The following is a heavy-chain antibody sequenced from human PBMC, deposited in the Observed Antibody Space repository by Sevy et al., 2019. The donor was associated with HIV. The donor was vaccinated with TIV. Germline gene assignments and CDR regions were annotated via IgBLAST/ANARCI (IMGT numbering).Heavy chain of an antibody. CDR1: GFTFSKAW. D-gene: IGHD3-3*01. V-gene: IGHV3-15*05. Sequence: GGSLRLSCAASGFTFSKAWMNWVRQAPGKGLERVGRIKSKTDGGTTDYAASVKGRFTISRDDSKNTLYLQMNSLKTDDTAVYYCTTKKDFWSGYFYFDYWGQGTLVTVSS. CDR2: IKSKTDGGTT. CDR3: TTKKDFWSGYFYFDY. J-gene: IGHJ4*02.